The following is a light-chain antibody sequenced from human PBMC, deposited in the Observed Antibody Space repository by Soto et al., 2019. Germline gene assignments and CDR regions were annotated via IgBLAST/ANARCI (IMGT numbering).Light chain of an antibody. J-gene: IGKJ1*01. CDR3: QQYNNWHQV. CDR2: GAS. Sequence: EIVMTQSPATLSVSPGERATLSCRASQSVSSNLAWYQQKPGQAPRLLIYGASTRATGIPARFSGSGSGTEFTLTISSLQSEDFAVYYCQQYNNWHQVFGQGTKVDIK. V-gene: IGKV3-15*01. CDR1: QSVSSN.